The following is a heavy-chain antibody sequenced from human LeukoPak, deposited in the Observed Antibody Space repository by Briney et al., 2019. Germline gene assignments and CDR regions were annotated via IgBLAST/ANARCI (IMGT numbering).Heavy chain of an antibody. D-gene: IGHD2-2*01. J-gene: IGHJ4*02. CDR1: GYTFTSYC. V-gene: IGHV1-18*01. CDR2: ISAYNGNT. Sequence: WASVKVSCKASGYTFTSYCISWVRRAPGQGREWMGWISAYNGNTNYAQNLQGRVTMTTDTSTSTAYMELMSLRSDDTAVYYCARQVVVAAAIDYWGQGTLVTVSS. CDR3: ARQVVVAAAIDY.